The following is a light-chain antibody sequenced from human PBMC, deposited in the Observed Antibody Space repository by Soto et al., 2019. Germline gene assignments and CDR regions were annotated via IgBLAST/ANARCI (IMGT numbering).Light chain of an antibody. CDR1: QSISSW. CDR2: GAS. J-gene: IGKJ1*01. CDR3: LKDINYPWT. V-gene: IGKV1-5*01. Sequence: DIQMTQSPSTLSASVGDRVTITCRASQSISSWLAWYQQKPGKPPKVLIYGASNLQSGVPPRFSGSGSGTDFTLAISSLQPEESATYYCLKDINYPWTVGQGTKVDI.